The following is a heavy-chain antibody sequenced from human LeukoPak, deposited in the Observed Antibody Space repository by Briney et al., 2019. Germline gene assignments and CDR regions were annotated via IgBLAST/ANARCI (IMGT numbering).Heavy chain of an antibody. CDR3: ARRRTGTLRFDAFDI. CDR1: GGSISDYY. J-gene: IGHJ3*02. D-gene: IGHD1-1*01. Sequence: PSETLSLTCTVSGGSISDYYWSWIRQPPGKGLEWIGYIYYSGSTNYNPSLKSRVTISVDTSKNQFSLKLSSVTAADTAVYYCARRRTGTLRFDAFDIWGQGTMVTVSS. V-gene: IGHV4-59*08. CDR2: IYYSGST.